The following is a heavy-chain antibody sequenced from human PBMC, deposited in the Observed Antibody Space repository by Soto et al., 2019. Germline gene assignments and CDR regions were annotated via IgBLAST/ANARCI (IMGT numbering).Heavy chain of an antibody. Sequence: SGPTLVKPTQTLTLTCTFSGFSLSTSGVGVGWIRQPPGKALEWLALIYWDDDKRYSPSLKSRLTITKDTSKNQVVLTMTNMDPVDTATYYCAQGGIAARLPLFDYWGQGTLVTVSS. CDR3: AQGGIAARLPLFDY. CDR1: GFSLSTSGVG. D-gene: IGHD6-6*01. J-gene: IGHJ4*02. CDR2: IYWDDDK. V-gene: IGHV2-5*02.